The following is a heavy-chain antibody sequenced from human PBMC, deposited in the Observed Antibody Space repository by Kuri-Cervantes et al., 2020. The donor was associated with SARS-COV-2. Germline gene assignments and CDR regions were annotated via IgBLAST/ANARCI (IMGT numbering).Heavy chain of an antibody. CDR2: IKNKDQGYTT. CDR3: AKHYCSSTSCSYYFDY. CDR1: GFTFSDHT. V-gene: IGHV3-72*01. D-gene: IGHD2-2*01. J-gene: IGHJ4*02. Sequence: GGSLRLSCAASGFTFSDHTMDWVRQAPGKGLEWVGRIKNKDQGYTTYYAASVKGRFTISRDDSKNTLYLQMNSLRAEDTAVYYCAKHYCSSTSCSYYFDYWGQGTLVTVSS.